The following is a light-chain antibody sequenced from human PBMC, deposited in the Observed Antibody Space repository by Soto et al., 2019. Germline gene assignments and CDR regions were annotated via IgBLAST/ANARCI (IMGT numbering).Light chain of an antibody. J-gene: IGLJ1*01. CDR1: SSDVGGYNY. CDR2: EVS. Sequence: QSALTQPASVSGSPGQSITISCTGTSSDVGGYNYVSWYQQHTGHAHKLMIYEVSNRPGGVSNRFSGSKSGNAASLTISARQADDEADYYCSSYTGSSPDVFGTGTKLTVL. V-gene: IGLV2-14*01. CDR3: SSYTGSSPDV.